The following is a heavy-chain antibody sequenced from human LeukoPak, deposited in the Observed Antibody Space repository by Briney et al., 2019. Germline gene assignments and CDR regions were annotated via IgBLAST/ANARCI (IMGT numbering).Heavy chain of an antibody. CDR3: AKDHTQQGVIDAFDI. D-gene: IGHD6-13*01. Sequence: GGSLRLSCAASGISFGNYAMSWVRQAPGKGLEWVSAISGSGGSTYYADSVKGRFTISRDNSKNTLYLQMNSLRAEDTAVYYCAKDHTQQGVIDAFDIWGQGTMVTVSS. CDR2: ISGSGGST. J-gene: IGHJ3*02. CDR1: GISFGNYA. V-gene: IGHV3-23*01.